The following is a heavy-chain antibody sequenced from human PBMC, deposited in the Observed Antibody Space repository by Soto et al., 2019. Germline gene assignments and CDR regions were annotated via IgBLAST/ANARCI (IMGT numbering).Heavy chain of an antibody. D-gene: IGHD6-6*01. J-gene: IGHJ4*02. V-gene: IGHV3-30*18. CDR2: ISYDGSNK. CDR3: AKGPSYSSSSEFDY. CDR1: GFTFSSYG. Sequence: GGSLRLSCAASGFTFSSYGMHWVRQAPGKGLEWVAVISYDGSNKYYADSVKGRFTISRDNSKNTLYPQMNSLRAEDTAVYYCAKGPSYSSSSEFDYWGQGTLVTVSS.